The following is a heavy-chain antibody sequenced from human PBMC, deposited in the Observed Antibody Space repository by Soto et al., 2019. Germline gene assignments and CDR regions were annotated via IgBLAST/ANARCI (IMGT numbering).Heavy chain of an antibody. CDR3: ARVPDSSLGTMDV. D-gene: IGHD6-19*01. CDR1: GYSFTTYW. J-gene: IGHJ6*02. Sequence: EVQMEQSGAELKKPGESLKIPCKGSGYSFTTYWIGWVRQLPGQGLEWMGVMFPGDSDTRYSPSFQGQVTMSADPSTNTAYLEWSSLKAADSAMYYCARVPDSSLGTMDVWGQGTTVTVSS. CDR2: MFPGDSDT. V-gene: IGHV5-51*01.